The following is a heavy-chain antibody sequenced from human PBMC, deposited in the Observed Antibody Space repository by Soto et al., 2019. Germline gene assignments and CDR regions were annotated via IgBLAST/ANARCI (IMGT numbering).Heavy chain of an antibody. CDR1: GDSIISIYH. V-gene: IGHV4-38-2*02. D-gene: IGHD2-2*01. Sequence: SETLSLTCAVSGDSIISIYHWAWIRQPPGRGLEWIARIYYSGTTYYNPSLQSRVTISLDKSKNQFSLNLTSVTAADSAVYYCARDDHIVVVPTSLGAMDVWGQGTTVTVSS. J-gene: IGHJ6*02. CDR3: ARDDHIVVVPTSLGAMDV. CDR2: IYYSGTT.